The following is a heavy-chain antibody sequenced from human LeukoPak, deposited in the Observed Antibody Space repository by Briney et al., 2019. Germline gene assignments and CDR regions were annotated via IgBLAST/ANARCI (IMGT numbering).Heavy chain of an antibody. CDR1: GFTFSRHG. CDR2: IRYDGSDK. CDR3: AKQYRTNGVCYKAFIDYFDY. V-gene: IGHV3-30*02. Sequence: GGSLRLSCAASGFTFSRHGMHWVRQAPGKGLEWVAFIRYDGSDKYYADSVKGRFTISRDNSENTLYLQMNSLRAEDTAVYYCAKQYRTNGVCYKAFIDYFDYWSQGTLVTVSS. D-gene: IGHD2-8*01. J-gene: IGHJ4*02.